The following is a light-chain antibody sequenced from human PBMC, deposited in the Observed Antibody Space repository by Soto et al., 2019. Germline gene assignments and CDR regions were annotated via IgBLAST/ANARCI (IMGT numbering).Light chain of an antibody. V-gene: IGLV3-1*01. J-gene: IGLJ2*01. CDR3: QAWDSSTAHVV. CDR1: KLGEKY. Sequence: SSELTQPPSVSVSPGQTASITCSGDKLGEKYASWYQQKPGQSPVVVIYQDRKRPSGIPERFSGSNSGNTATLTISGTQAVDGADYYCQAWDSSTAHVVFGGGTKLTVL. CDR2: QDR.